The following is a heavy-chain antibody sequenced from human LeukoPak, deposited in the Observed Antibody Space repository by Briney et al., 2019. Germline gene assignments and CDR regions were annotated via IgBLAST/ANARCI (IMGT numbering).Heavy chain of an antibody. J-gene: IGHJ5*01. CDR2: IYDSGAT. CDR3: ATRPAGNTWAAIFDF. Sequence: SETLSLTCTVFGSMSSHFWSWIRQPPGKGLEWIGYIYDSGATDYNPSLKSRVTMSVDTSANQFSLKLSSVTTADTAVYYCATRPAGNTWAAIFDFWSWGTLVTVSS. D-gene: IGHD6-6*01. CDR1: GSMSSHF. V-gene: IGHV4-59*11.